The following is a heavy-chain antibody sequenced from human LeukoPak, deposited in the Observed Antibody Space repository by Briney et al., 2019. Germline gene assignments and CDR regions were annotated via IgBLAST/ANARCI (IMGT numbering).Heavy chain of an antibody. J-gene: IGHJ4*02. CDR1: GFTFSDYY. CDR2: ISGSGGTI. CDR3: AREGYDSTGYYPGH. D-gene: IGHD3-22*01. V-gene: IGHV3-11*01. Sequence: GGSLRLSCAASGFTFSDYYMNWIRQAPGKGLEWISYISGSGGTISYADSVKGRFTISRDNGRNSLYLQMNSLRAEDTAVYYCAREGYDSTGYYPGHWGQGTLVTVSS.